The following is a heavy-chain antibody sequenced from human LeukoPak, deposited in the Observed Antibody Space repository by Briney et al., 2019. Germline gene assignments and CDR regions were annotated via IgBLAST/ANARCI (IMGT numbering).Heavy chain of an antibody. CDR3: AASRWYFDV. J-gene: IGHJ2*01. Sequence: SETLSLTCTVSGGSITNFYWSWVRQPPGKRLEWLGFIYYTGRTTYNPSLESRVTISVDTSKNQFSLRLRSVTAADTAVYYCAASRWYFDVWGRGVVVAVSS. CDR2: IYYTGRT. CDR1: GGSITNFY. V-gene: IGHV4-59*08.